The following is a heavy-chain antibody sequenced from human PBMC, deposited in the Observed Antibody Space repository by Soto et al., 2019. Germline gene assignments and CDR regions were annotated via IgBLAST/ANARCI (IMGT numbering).Heavy chain of an antibody. CDR3: ASISNYYGSGSPRYYFDY. CDR1: GGSISSSSYY. J-gene: IGHJ4*02. Sequence: QLQLQESGPGLVKPSETLSLACTVSGGSISSSSYYWGWIRQPPGKGLEWIGSIYYSGSTYYNPSLKRRVTISVDTSKNPFSLKLSSVTAADTAVYYCASISNYYGSGSPRYYFDYWGQGTLVTVSS. V-gene: IGHV4-39*01. CDR2: IYYSGST. D-gene: IGHD3-10*01.